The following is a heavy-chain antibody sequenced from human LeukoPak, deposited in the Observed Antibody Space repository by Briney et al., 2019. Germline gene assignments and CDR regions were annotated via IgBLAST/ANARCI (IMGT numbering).Heavy chain of an antibody. J-gene: IGHJ4*02. CDR1: GGSVSSGSYY. CDR3: ARASGYSYGYGEYYFGY. CDR2: IYYSGST. Sequence: SETLSLTCTVSGGSVSSGSYYWSWIRQPPGKGLEWIGYIYYSGSTNYNPSLKSRVTISVDTSKNQFSLKLSSVTAADTAVYYCARASGYSYGYGEYYFGYWGQGTLVTVSS. D-gene: IGHD5-18*01. V-gene: IGHV4-61*01.